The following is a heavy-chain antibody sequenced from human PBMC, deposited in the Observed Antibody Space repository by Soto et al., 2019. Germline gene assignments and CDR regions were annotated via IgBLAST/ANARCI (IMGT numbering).Heavy chain of an antibody. Sequence: PGGSLRLSCAASGFTFSSYAMSWVRQAPGKGLEWVSAISGSGGSTYYADSVKGRFTISRDNSKNTLYLQMNSLRAEDTAVYYCAKKGRYCTNGVCYSANDYYYYYMDVWGKGTTVTVSS. CDR3: AKKGRYCTNGVCYSANDYYYYYMDV. CDR2: ISGSGGST. CDR1: GFTFSSYA. V-gene: IGHV3-23*01. D-gene: IGHD2-8*01. J-gene: IGHJ6*03.